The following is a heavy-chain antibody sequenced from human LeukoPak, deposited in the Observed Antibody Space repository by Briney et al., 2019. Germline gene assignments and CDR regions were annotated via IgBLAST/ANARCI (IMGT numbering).Heavy chain of an antibody. Sequence: PSETLSLTCTVSGGSICSYYWSWIRQPPGKGLEWIGYIYYSGSTNYIPSLKSRVTISVDTSKNQFSLKLSSVTAADTAVYYCAREFRGSYALDYWGQGTLVTVSS. V-gene: IGHV4-59*01. CDR1: GGSICSYY. CDR2: IYYSGST. D-gene: IGHD1-26*01. CDR3: AREFRGSYALDY. J-gene: IGHJ4*02.